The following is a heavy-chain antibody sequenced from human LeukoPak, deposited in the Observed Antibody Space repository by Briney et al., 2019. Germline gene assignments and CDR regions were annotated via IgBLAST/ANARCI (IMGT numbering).Heavy chain of an antibody. V-gene: IGHV1-69*05. D-gene: IGHD3-9*01. CDR3: VLRYFDPYFDY. CDR2: IIPIFGTA. J-gene: IGHJ4*02. Sequence: SVKVSCKAPGGTFSSYAISWVRQAPGQGLEWMGGIIPIFGTANYAQKFQGRVTITTDESTSTAYMELSSLRSEDTAVYYCVLRYFDPYFDYWGQGTLVTVSS. CDR1: GGTFSSYA.